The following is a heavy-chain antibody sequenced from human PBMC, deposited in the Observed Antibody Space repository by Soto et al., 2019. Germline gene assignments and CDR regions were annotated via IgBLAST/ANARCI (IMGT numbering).Heavy chain of an antibody. Sequence: EVQLVESGGGLVQPGGSLRLSCAASGFTFSSYWMLWVRQAPGKGLVWVSSIKGDGSSTNYADSVKGRFTISRDNGKNPLYLQMNSLRAEDTAVYYCATERWLQHNGQYFYYGMDVWGRGTMVTVSS. J-gene: IGHJ6*02. V-gene: IGHV3-74*01. CDR1: GFTFSSYW. CDR3: ATERWLQHNGQYFYYGMDV. CDR2: IKGDGSST. D-gene: IGHD5-12*01.